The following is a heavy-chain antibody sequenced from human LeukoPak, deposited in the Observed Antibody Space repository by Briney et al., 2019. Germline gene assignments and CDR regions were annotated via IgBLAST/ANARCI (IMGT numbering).Heavy chain of an antibody. J-gene: IGHJ4*02. CDR1: GFSLIGYD. CDR3: AKDGQLAY. V-gene: IGHV3-30*02. D-gene: IGHD5-12*01. Sequence: GGSLRLSCAASGFSLIGYDMHWARQAPGKGLEWVAFSRNGGYYAESMRGRFTISTDNSKNTLYLHMNSLRPEDTAMYYCAKDGQLAYWGQGTLVTVSS. CDR2: SRNGG.